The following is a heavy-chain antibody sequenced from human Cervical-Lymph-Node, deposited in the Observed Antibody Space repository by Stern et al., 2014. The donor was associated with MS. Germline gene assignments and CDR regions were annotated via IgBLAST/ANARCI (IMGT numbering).Heavy chain of an antibody. CDR1: EYNFNTHW. CDR2: IYPGNSDT. J-gene: IGHJ5*02. CDR3: ARHGGPNWNHEAHNWFDP. V-gene: IGHV5-51*03. Sequence: VQLLQPGAEVKKPGESLKISCKGSEYNFNTHWIAWVRQMPGKGLEWLGNIYPGNSDTSYTPSLQGQVSISADKSITTAYLHFSSLKASDSAMYFCARHGGPNWNHEAHNWFDPWGQGTLVTVSS. D-gene: IGHD1-14*01.